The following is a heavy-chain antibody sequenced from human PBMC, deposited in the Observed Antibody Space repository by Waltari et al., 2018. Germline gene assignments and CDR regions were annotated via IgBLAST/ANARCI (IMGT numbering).Heavy chain of an antibody. CDR1: GFTFSSYA. CDR3: ARANPLQLMDDAFDI. CDR2: ISYDGSNK. V-gene: IGHV3-30-3*01. J-gene: IGHJ3*02. Sequence: QVQLVESGGGVVQPGRSLRLSCAASGFTFSSYAMHWVRQAPGKGLEWVAVISYDGSNKYYADSVKGRFTISRDNSKNTLYLQMNSLRAEDTAVYCCARANPLQLMDDAFDIWGQGTMVTVSS. D-gene: IGHD5-18*01.